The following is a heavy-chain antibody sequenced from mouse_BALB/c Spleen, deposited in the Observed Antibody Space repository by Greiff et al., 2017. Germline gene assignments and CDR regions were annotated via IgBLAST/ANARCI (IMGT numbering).Heavy chain of an antibody. J-gene: IGHJ4*01. Sequence: EVMLVESGPSLVKPSQTLSLTCSVTGDSITSGYWNWIRKFPGNKLEYMGYISYSGSTYYNPSLKSRISITRDTSKNQYYLQLNSVTTEDTATYYCARVKTYYYGYGDAMDYWGQGTSVTVSS. CDR2: ISYSGST. CDR1: GDSITSGY. D-gene: IGHD1-2*01. V-gene: IGHV3-8*02. CDR3: ARVKTYYYGYGDAMDY.